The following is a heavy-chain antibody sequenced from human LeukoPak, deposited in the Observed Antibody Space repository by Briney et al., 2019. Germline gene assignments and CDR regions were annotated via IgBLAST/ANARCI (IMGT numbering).Heavy chain of an antibody. CDR1: GGSISSSSYY. D-gene: IGHD6-13*01. Sequence: SETLSLTCTVSGGSISSSSYYWGWIRQSPGKGLEWIGSIYYRGTTNYNPSLRSRLTISVDTSKNQFSLKLSSVTAADTAVYYCARHAIAAKFRADAFDIWGQGTMVTVSS. CDR2: IYYRGTT. J-gene: IGHJ3*02. V-gene: IGHV4-39*07. CDR3: ARHAIAAKFRADAFDI.